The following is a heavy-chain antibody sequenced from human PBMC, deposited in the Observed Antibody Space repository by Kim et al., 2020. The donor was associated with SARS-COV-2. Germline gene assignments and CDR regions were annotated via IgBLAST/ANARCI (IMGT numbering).Heavy chain of an antibody. Sequence: GGSLRLSCAASGFTFSNAWMSWVRQAPGKGLEWVGRIKSKTDGGTTDYAAPVKGRFTISRDDSKNTLYLQMNSLKTEDTAVYYCTRRYCSSTSCYAYYFDYWGQGTLVTVSS. J-gene: IGHJ4*02. CDR1: GFTFSNAW. CDR2: IKSKTDGGTT. V-gene: IGHV3-15*01. CDR3: TRRYCSSTSCYAYYFDY. D-gene: IGHD2-2*01.